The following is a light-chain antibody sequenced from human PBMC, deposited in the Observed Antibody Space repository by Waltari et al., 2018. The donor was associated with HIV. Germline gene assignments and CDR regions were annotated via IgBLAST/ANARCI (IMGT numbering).Light chain of an antibody. CDR3: QQRSTWPRT. CDR1: QSVSSY. J-gene: IGKJ3*01. CDR2: DVS. V-gene: IGKV3-11*01. Sequence: EIVLTQSPATLSLSPGERATLSCRASQSVSSYLAWYQQKPGQAPRLLIYDVSNSATGIPARCSGSWSGTDFTLTISSLEPEDFAVYYCQQRSTWPRTFGPGTKVDIK.